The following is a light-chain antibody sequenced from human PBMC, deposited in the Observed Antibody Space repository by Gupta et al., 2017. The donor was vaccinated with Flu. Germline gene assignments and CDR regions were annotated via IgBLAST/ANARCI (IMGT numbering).Light chain of an antibody. CDR1: QGVSSY. Sequence: LTQSPATLSLSPGERATLSCRASQGVSSYLAWYQQKPGQAPRLLIYDASNRATGIPARFSGSGPGTDFTLTISSLEPEDFAVYYCQQRRTFGGGTKVEIK. J-gene: IGKJ4*01. CDR2: DAS. V-gene: IGKV3D-11*01. CDR3: QQRRT.